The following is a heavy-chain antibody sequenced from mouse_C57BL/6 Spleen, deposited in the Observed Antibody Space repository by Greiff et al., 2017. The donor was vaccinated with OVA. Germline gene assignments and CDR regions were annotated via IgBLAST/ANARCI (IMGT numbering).Heavy chain of an antibody. Sequence: VQLVESGPGLVAPSQSLSITCTVSGFSLTSYGVSWVRQPPGKGLEWLGVIWGDGSTNYHSAHIYRLSISKDNAKSQVVVKLNSLQTDDTATYYCAKFLWNGYDPFVWGTGTTVTVSS. CDR2: IWGDGST. CDR3: AKFLWNGYDPFV. V-gene: IGHV2-3*01. J-gene: IGHJ1*03. CDR1: GFSLTSYG. D-gene: IGHD2-2*01.